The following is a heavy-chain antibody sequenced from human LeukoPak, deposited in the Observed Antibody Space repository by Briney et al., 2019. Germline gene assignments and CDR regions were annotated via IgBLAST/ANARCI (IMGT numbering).Heavy chain of an antibody. J-gene: IGHJ5*02. CDR3: AREGYSYGYNWFDP. D-gene: IGHD5-18*01. CDR1: GFTFTNHG. Sequence: GGSLRLSCAASGFTFTNHGMHWVRQAPGKGLEWVAFIRNVGNNKYHADSVKGRFTISRDNSKSTQYLQMNSLRAEDTAVYYCAREGYSYGYNWFDPWGQGTLVTVSS. CDR2: IRNVGNNK. V-gene: IGHV3-30*02.